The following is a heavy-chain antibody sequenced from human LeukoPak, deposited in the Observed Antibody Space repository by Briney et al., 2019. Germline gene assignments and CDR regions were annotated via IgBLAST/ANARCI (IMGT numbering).Heavy chain of an antibody. V-gene: IGHV4-39*01. CDR1: GGSISSSSYY. Sequence: PSETLSLTCTVSGGSISSSSYYWGWIRQPPGKGLEWIGSIYYSGISTYYNPSLKSRVTISIDTSKNQFSLKLSSVTAADTAVYYCARLGGEGYFQHWGQGTLVTVSS. D-gene: IGHD4-17*01. CDR2: IYYSGIST. J-gene: IGHJ1*01. CDR3: ARLGGEGYFQH.